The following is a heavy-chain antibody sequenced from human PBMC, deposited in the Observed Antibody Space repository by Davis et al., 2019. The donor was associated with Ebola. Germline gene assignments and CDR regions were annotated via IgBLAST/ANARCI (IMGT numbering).Heavy chain of an antibody. CDR2: INHSGST. V-gene: IGHV4-34*01. D-gene: IGHD2-2*01. Sequence: PSETLSLTCAVYGGSFSGYYWSWIRQPPGKGLEWIGEINHSGSTNYNPSLKSRVTISVDKSKNQFSLKLSSVTAADTAVYYCARVGIVVVPAAMGDSWFDPWGQGTLVTVSS. CDR3: ARVGIVVVPAAMGDSWFDP. CDR1: GGSFSGYY. J-gene: IGHJ5*02.